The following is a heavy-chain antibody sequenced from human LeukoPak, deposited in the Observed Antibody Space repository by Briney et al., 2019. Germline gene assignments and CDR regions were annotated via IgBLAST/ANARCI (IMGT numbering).Heavy chain of an antibody. J-gene: IGHJ2*01. CDR1: GLNFND. CDR2: IWDDGSNK. V-gene: IGHV3-33*06. D-gene: IGHD3-10*01. CDR3: AKERGGQDWDFDL. Sequence: PGGSLRLSCAASGLNFNDMDWVRQAPGKGLEWVAVIWDDGSNKYYAESVKGRFTISRDISKNMLYLQMNSLRVEDTAVYYCAKERGGQDWDFDLWGRGTLVTVSS.